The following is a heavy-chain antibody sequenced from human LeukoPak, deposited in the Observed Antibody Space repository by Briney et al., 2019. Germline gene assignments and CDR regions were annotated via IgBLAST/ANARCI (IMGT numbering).Heavy chain of an antibody. Sequence: SETLSLTCTVSGGSISSSSYYWGWIRQPPGRGLEWIGSIYYSGSTYYNPSLKSRVTISVDTSKNQFSLKLSSVTAADTAVYYCASMVRGVIEIFDYWGQGTLVTVSS. J-gene: IGHJ4*02. V-gene: IGHV4-39*01. CDR3: ASMVRGVIEIFDY. CDR2: IYYSGST. CDR1: GGSISSSSYY. D-gene: IGHD3-10*01.